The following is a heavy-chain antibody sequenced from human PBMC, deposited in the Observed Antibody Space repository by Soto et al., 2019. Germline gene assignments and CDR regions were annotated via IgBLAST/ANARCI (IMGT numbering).Heavy chain of an antibody. CDR3: ARESITIFGVVIIRVWYFDL. D-gene: IGHD3-3*01. CDR1: GFTFSGSW. Sequence: EVQLVESGGGLVQPGGSLRLSCAASGFTFSGSWLHWLRQAPGKGLVWVANIKQDGSEKYYVDSVKGRFTISRDNAKNSLYLQMNSLRAEDTAVYYCARESITIFGVVIIRVWYFDLWGRGTLVTVSS. J-gene: IGHJ2*01. V-gene: IGHV3-7*01. CDR2: IKQDGSEK.